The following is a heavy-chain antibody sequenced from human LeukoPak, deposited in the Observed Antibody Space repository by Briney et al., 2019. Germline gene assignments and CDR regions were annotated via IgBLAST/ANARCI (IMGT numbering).Heavy chain of an antibody. Sequence: GASVKVSCKASGYTFTSYGISWVRQAPGQGLEWMGWISAYNGNTNYAQKLQGRVTMTTDTSTSTAYMELRSLRSDDTAVYYCARMEVLEWHDYYFDYWGQGTLVTVSS. CDR2: ISAYNGNT. D-gene: IGHD3-3*01. CDR1: GYTFTSYG. V-gene: IGHV1-18*01. J-gene: IGHJ4*02. CDR3: ARMEVLEWHDYYFDY.